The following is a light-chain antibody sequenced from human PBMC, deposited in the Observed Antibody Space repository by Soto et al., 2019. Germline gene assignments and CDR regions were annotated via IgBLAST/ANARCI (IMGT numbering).Light chain of an antibody. V-gene: IGLV1-44*01. CDR1: SSNIGSNS. Sequence: QSVLTQPPSASGTPGQRVTISCSGSSSNIGSNSVKWYQQLPGTAPKLLIYNNGQRPSGVPDRSSGSKSGTSASLAISGLQSEDEADYYCAAWDDSLNGHWVFGGGTKLTVL. CDR3: AAWDDSLNGHWV. J-gene: IGLJ3*02. CDR2: NNG.